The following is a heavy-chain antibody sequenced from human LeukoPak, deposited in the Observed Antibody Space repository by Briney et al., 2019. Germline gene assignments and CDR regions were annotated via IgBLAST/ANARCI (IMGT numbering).Heavy chain of an antibody. J-gene: IGHJ4*02. CDR2: VSRRSSFI. CDR1: GFAFSSYS. Sequence: GGSLRLSCAASGFAFSSYSMNWVRQAPGKGLEWVSSVSRRSSFIFYADSVQGRFTVSRDDARDSLFLQMNSLRAEDTAVYYCARVSDAYDYFFDYWGQGTLVTVSS. D-gene: IGHD5-12*01. V-gene: IGHV3-21*01. CDR3: ARVSDAYDYFFDY.